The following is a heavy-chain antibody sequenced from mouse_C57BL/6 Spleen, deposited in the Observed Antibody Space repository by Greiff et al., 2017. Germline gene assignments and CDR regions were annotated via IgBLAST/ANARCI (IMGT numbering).Heavy chain of an antibody. D-gene: IGHD1-1*01. CDR1: GYTFTSYW. CDR3: ARSDYYCSTYARDY. J-gene: IGHJ4*01. Sequence: VKLLESGAELAKPGASVKLSCKASGYTFTSYWMHWVKQRPGQGLEWIGYINPSSGYTKYKQKFKDKATLPADKSSSTAYMQRSSLTYEDSAVYYCARSDYYCSTYARDYWGQGTSVTVSS. V-gene: IGHV1-7*01. CDR2: INPSSGYT.